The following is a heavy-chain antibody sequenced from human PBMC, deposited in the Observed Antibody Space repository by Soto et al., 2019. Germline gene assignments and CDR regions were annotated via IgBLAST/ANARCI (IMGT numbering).Heavy chain of an antibody. Sequence: QVQLVQSGAEVKKPGASVKVSCKAPGHSFTGYYFHWVRQAPGQGLEWMGWIDPNSGGTNYAQKFQGRVPMTRDTSSSTAYMELSSLRSDDTAVYYCARGDSVWQGDYWGQGTLVTVS. CDR2: IDPNSGGT. V-gene: IGHV1-2*02. CDR1: GHSFTGYY. D-gene: IGHD6-19*01. J-gene: IGHJ4*02. CDR3: ARGDSVWQGDY.